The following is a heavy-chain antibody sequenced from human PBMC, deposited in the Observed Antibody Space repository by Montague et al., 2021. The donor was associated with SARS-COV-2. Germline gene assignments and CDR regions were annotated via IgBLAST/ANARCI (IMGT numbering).Heavy chain of an antibody. CDR1: GHSISSSTYY. CDR2: FFYNGAT. J-gene: IGHJ4*02. D-gene: IGHD4-17*01. Sequence: SETLSLTCTVAGHSISSSTYYRGWVRQPPGKGLEWIGSFFYNGATHYNPSLKSRVTISVDTSKNQFSLKLNSVTAADTAVYYCARCRLRNLCDYWGQGTLVTASA. CDR3: ARCRLRNLCDY. V-gene: IGHV4-39*01.